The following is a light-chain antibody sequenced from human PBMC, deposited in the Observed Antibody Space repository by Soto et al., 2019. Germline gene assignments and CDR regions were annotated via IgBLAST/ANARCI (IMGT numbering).Light chain of an antibody. Sequence: QSALTQPPSASESPGQSVTISCTGPSSDVGGYNQVSWYQQHPGKAPKLLIYEVTKRPSGVPDRFSRSKSGNTASLTVSGLQAEDEADYYCSYSAGSNNWGVFGGGTKLTVL. CDR3: SYSAGSNNWGV. CDR2: EVT. J-gene: IGLJ2*01. V-gene: IGLV2-8*01. CDR1: SSDVGGYNQ.